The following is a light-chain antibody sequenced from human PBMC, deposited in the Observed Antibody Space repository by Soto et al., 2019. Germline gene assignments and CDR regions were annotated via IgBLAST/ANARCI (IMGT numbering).Light chain of an antibody. Sequence: EIVLTQSPATVSVSXGGRATLAFRASQSVSSYLAWYQQKPGQAPRLLIYDASNRATGIPARFSGSGSGTDFTLTISSLEPEDFAVYYCQQRSNWPTFGQGTRLEI. J-gene: IGKJ5*01. CDR3: QQRSNWPT. CDR1: QSVSSY. CDR2: DAS. V-gene: IGKV3-11*01.